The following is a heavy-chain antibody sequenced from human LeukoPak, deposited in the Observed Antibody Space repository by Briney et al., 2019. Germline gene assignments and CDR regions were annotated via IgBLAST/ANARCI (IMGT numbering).Heavy chain of an antibody. Sequence: GGSLRLSCAASGFTFSSYSMNWVRQAPGKGLEWVSSISSISSYIYYADSVKGRFTISRDNAKNSLYLQMNSLRAEDTAVYYCARSVDYYDILTGYYPGTDYWGQGTLVTVSS. CDR2: ISSISSYI. D-gene: IGHD3-9*01. CDR3: ARSVDYYDILTGYYPGTDY. J-gene: IGHJ4*02. V-gene: IGHV3-21*01. CDR1: GFTFSSYS.